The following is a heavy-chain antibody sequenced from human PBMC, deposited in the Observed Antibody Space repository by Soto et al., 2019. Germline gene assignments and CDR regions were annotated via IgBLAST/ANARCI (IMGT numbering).Heavy chain of an antibody. Sequence: QVQLVESGGGVVQPGRSLRLSCAASGFTFSSYGMHWVRQAPGKGLEWVAVIWYDGSNKYYADSVKGRFTISRDNSKNTLYLQMNSLRAEDTAVYYCATFISYGDYYYGMDVWGQGTTVTVSS. V-gene: IGHV3-33*01. CDR2: IWYDGSNK. CDR3: ATFISYGDYYYGMDV. D-gene: IGHD5-18*01. J-gene: IGHJ6*02. CDR1: GFTFSSYG.